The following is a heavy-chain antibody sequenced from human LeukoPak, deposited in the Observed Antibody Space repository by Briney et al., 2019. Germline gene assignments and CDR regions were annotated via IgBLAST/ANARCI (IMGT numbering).Heavy chain of an antibody. V-gene: IGHV3-73*01. Sequence: GGSLRLSCAASGFTFSSYAMHWVRQASGKGLEWVGRIRSKANSYATAYAASVKGRFTISRDDSQTTAYLQMNSLKTEDTAVYYCTSRPYGGNSGTLFDYWGQGTLVTVSS. J-gene: IGHJ4*02. D-gene: IGHD4-23*01. CDR3: TSRPYGGNSGTLFDY. CDR1: GFTFSSYA. CDR2: IRSKANSYAT.